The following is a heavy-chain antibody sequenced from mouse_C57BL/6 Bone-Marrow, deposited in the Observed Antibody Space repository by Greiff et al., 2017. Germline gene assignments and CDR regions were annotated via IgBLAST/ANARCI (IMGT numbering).Heavy chain of an antibody. D-gene: IGHD1-1*01. CDR2: IDPEDGDT. CDR3: TVCYYGSSYYAMDY. CDR1: GFNIKDYY. J-gene: IGHJ4*01. Sequence: VQLQQSGAELVRPGASVKLSCTASGFNIKDYYMHWVKQRPEQGLEWIGRIDPEDGDTEYAPKFQGKATMTADTSSNTAYLQLSSLTSEDTAVYYCTVCYYGSSYYAMDYWGQGTSVTVSS. V-gene: IGHV14-1*01.